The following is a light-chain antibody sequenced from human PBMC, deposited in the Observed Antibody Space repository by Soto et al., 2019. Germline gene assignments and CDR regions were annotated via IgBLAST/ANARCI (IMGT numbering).Light chain of an antibody. Sequence: DIQMTRSPSSLSASVGETVTITCRASQRISTYLNWYQQKPGKPPTLLIFGASTLISGVPSRFSGGGSGTDFTLTISSLQPEDFATYYCQQTYTTLTFGPGTKVDIK. CDR1: QRISTY. CDR2: GAS. J-gene: IGKJ3*01. V-gene: IGKV1-39*01. CDR3: QQTYTTLT.